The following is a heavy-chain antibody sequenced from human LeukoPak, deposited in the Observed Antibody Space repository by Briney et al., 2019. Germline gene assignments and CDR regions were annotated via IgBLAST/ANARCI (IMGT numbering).Heavy chain of an antibody. Sequence: ASVKVSCKASGYTFSGYYIYWVRQAPGQGLEWVGYINPNRGVTKYAQKFEGRGTMTRDMSFTTAYMELNSLTSDDTAVYYCARAKNGYPYKTFDNWGEGTLVTVTS. CDR1: GYTFSGYY. J-gene: IGHJ4*02. CDR3: ARAKNGYPYKTFDN. V-gene: IGHV1-2*02. D-gene: IGHD5-18*01. CDR2: INPNRGVT.